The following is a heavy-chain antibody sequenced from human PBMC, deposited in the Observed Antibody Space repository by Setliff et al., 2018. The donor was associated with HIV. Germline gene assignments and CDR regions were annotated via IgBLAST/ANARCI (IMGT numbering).Heavy chain of an antibody. Sequence: GGSLRLSCAASGSGFTFSSYSMNWVRQAPGKGLEWVSYISSTSSTIYYADSVKGRFTISRDNSKNTLYLQMNSLRAKDAAVYYCAKAFGYCSGGSCPVLMDVWGKGTTVTVS. V-gene: IGHV3-48*01. CDR1: GSGFTFSSYS. CDR3: AKAFGYCSGGSCPVLMDV. CDR2: ISSTSSTI. J-gene: IGHJ6*03. D-gene: IGHD2-15*01.